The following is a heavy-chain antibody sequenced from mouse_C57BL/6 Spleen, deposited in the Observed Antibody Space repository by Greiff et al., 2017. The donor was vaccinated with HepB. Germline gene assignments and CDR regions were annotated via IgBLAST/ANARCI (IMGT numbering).Heavy chain of an antibody. J-gene: IGHJ1*03. Sequence: VQLQQSGAELVMPGASVKLSCKASGYTFTSYWMHWVKQRPGQGLEWIGEIDPSDSYTNYNQKFKGKSTLTVDKSSSTAYMQLSNLTSEDSAVYYCARGGSSYCFDVWGTGTTVTVSS. D-gene: IGHD1-1*01. V-gene: IGHV1-69*01. CDR1: GYTFTSYW. CDR3: ARGGSSYCFDV. CDR2: IDPSDSYT.